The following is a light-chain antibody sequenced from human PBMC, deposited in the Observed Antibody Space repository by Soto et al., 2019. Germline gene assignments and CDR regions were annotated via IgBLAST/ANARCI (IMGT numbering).Light chain of an antibody. J-gene: IGKJ1*01. CDR2: GES. Sequence: EIVLTQSPGTLSLSPGERATLSCRASQSVSSSYLAWYQQKTGQAPRILIYGESSRATGIPDRLSGSGSGTDFTLTISRLEPEDFAVYYCQKYGSSPATFGQGTKVDIK. V-gene: IGKV3-20*01. CDR3: QKYGSSPAT. CDR1: QSVSSSY.